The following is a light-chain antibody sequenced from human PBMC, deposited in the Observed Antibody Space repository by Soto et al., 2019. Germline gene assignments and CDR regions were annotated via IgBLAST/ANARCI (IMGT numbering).Light chain of an antibody. V-gene: IGKV1-39*01. CDR2: GAS. CDR3: QQKYGLPRT. J-gene: IGKJ1*01. CDR1: QSIITY. Sequence: IQLTPSPSYLAASIGAPVPITCRASQSIITYLNWYQQKPGKAPRILIYGASTLQSGVPSRFSGSGSGTDFTLSISSLQYEDFATYFCQQKYGLPRTCGQGTKGE.